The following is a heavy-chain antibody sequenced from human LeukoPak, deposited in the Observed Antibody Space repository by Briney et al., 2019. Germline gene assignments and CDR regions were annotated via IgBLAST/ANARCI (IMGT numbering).Heavy chain of an antibody. CDR2: VNHSGST. Sequence: KTSETLSLTCAVYGGSFSGYYWSWIRQPPGKGLERIGEVNHSGSTNYNPSLKSRVTISVDTSKNQFSLKLSSVTAADTAVYYCARLRGSGRSWGQGTLVTVSS. CDR3: ARLRGSGRS. J-gene: IGHJ4*02. CDR1: GGSFSGYY. D-gene: IGHD3-10*01. V-gene: IGHV4-34*01.